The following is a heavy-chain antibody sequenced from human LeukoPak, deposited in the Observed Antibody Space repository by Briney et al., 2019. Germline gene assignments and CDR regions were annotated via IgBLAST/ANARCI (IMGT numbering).Heavy chain of an antibody. Sequence: GGSLRLSCTASGFTFSTYSMSWVRQGPGKGLEWVSTISDSGDNTYYADSVKGRFTISRDNSKNTLYLQLNRLRAEDPAVYFSAKDQRWQKTPYFDFSGQATLVTASS. CDR2: ISDSGDNT. J-gene: IGHJ4*02. CDR3: AKDQRWQKTPYFDF. CDR1: GFTFSTYS. V-gene: IGHV3-23*01. D-gene: IGHD6-19*01.